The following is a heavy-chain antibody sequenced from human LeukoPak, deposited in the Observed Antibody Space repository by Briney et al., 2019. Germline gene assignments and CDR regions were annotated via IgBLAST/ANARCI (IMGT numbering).Heavy chain of an antibody. CDR2: INSGGSST. CDR3: ARVSTYDFWSGRGASYYYYMDV. CDR1: GFTFSSYW. J-gene: IGHJ6*03. D-gene: IGHD3-3*01. V-gene: IGHV3-74*01. Sequence: GGSLRLSCAASGFTFSSYWMHWVRQAPGKGLVWVSRINSGGSSTSYADSVKGRFTISRDNAKNTLYLQMNSLRAEDTAVYYCARVSTYDFWSGRGASYYYYMDVWGKGTTVTVSS.